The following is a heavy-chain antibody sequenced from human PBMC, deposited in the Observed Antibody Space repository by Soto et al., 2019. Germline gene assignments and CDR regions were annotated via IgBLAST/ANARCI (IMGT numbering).Heavy chain of an antibody. CDR1: GYTFTSYW. J-gene: IGHJ4*02. Sequence: PGESLKISCKGSGYTFTSYWIGWVRQMFGKGLKWMGIIYPGDSDTRYSPSFQGQVTISADKSINTAYLQWNSLKASDSARYYCARPGSRGHSAPFDYWGQGTLVTVSS. CDR2: IYPGDSDT. CDR3: ARPGSRGHSAPFDY. D-gene: IGHD6-19*01. V-gene: IGHV5-51*01.